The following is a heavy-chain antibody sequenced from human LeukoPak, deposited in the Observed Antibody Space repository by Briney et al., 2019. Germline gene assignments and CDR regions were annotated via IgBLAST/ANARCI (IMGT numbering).Heavy chain of an antibody. J-gene: IGHJ5*01. D-gene: IGHD4-17*01. CDR1: GDSISSNNW. CDR3: AREKSTVTAGFDF. V-gene: IGHV4-4*02. CDR2: IYHSGNT. Sequence: SETLSLTCAVSGDSISSNNWWSWVRPPPGKGREWIGEIYHSGNTNYNPSLKSRVTISVDNSNNQFSLELSSVTAADTAVYYCAREKSTVTAGFDFWGQGTLVTVSS.